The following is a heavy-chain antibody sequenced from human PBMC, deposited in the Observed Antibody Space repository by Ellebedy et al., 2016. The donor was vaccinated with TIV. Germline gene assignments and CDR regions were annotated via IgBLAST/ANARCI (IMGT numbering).Heavy chain of an antibody. Sequence: ASVKVSCXASGYTVTSYSMHWVRQAPGQRLEWMGWINAGNGNTQYSQKFQGRVTITRDTSASTDYMELSSLRSKDTAVYYCARDVALVRPAASKFDPWGQGTLVTVSS. V-gene: IGHV1-3*01. CDR1: GYTVTSYS. CDR2: INAGNGNT. D-gene: IGHD2-2*01. J-gene: IGHJ5*02. CDR3: ARDVALVRPAASKFDP.